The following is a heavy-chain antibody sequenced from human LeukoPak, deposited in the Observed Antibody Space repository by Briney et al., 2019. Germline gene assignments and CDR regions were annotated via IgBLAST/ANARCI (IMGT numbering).Heavy chain of an antibody. V-gene: IGHV3-23*01. CDR1: GFTFSSYA. D-gene: IGHD3-22*01. Sequence: GGSLRLSCAASGFTFSSYAMSWVRQAPGKGLEWVSAISGRGGRTYYADSVKGRFTISRDNSKNTLYLQMNSLRAEDTAVYYCARGPSGYYYGPLDYWGQGTLVTVSS. CDR3: ARGPSGYYYGPLDY. CDR2: ISGRGGRT. J-gene: IGHJ4*02.